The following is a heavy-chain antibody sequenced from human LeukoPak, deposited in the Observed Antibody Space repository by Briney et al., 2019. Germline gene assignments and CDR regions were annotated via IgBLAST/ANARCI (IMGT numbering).Heavy chain of an antibody. J-gene: IGHJ4*02. CDR2: IYYSGST. Sequence: PSETQSLTCTVSGGSISSYYWSWIRKPPGRGLEYIGFIYYSGSTKYNPSLKSRVTISVDTSKNQFYLKLNSVTAADTAVYYCARRSESGYSFDNWGQGTLVTVSS. V-gene: IGHV4-59*13. CDR3: ARRSESGYSFDN. D-gene: IGHD5-12*01. CDR1: GGSISSYY.